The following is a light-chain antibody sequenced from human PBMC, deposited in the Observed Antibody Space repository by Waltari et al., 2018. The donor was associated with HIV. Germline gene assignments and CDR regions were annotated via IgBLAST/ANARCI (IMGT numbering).Light chain of an antibody. J-gene: IGLJ1*01. CDR2: SNN. Sequence: QSVLTQPPSASGTTGQRVTNSCSGSSSNIGSNAVNWYQQLPGTAPKLLIYSNNQRPSGVPDRFSGSKSGTSASLAISGLQSDDEADYYCAAWDDSLNDSYVFGPGTKVTVL. CDR1: SSNIGSNA. CDR3: AAWDDSLNDSYV. V-gene: IGLV1-44*01.